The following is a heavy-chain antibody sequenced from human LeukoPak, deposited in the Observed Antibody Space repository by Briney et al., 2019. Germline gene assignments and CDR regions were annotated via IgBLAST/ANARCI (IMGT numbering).Heavy chain of an antibody. CDR1: GFSVSYNY. CDR2: IYAGGDT. D-gene: IGHD1-7*01. V-gene: IGHV3-66*01. CDR3: ARISGTLCFEP. J-gene: IGHJ5*02. Sequence: GGSLRLSCAASGFSVSYNYMSWVRQAPARGLEWVSVIYAGGDTYYADSVKGRFTISRDNSKNTVYLPMHSPRVDDAAIYYCARISGTLCFEPWGLGTLVTVSS.